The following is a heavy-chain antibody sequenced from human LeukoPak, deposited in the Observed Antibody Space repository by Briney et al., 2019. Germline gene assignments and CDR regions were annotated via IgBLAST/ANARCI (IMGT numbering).Heavy chain of an antibody. D-gene: IGHD3-22*01. J-gene: IGHJ4*02. CDR2: IYYSGST. CDR1: GGSVSSSSYY. CDR3: AGITMIVVVMKDY. V-gene: IGHV4-39*01. Sequence: SETLSLTCTVSGGSVSSSSYYWGWIRQPPGKGLEWIGSIYYSGSTYYNPSLKSRVTISVDTSKNQFSLKLSSVTAADTAVYYCAGITMIVVVMKDYWGQGTLVTVSS.